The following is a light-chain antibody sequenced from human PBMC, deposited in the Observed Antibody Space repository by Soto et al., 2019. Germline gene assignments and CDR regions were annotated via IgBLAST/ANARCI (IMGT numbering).Light chain of an antibody. Sequence: EIVLTQSPATLSLSPGERATLSCRASQSVSSYLAWYQQKPGQAPRLLIYDASNRATGIPARFSGSGSGTDFTLTISSLEPEDFAVYHCQQRSNWPSAFTFGPGTEVDIK. J-gene: IGKJ3*01. V-gene: IGKV3-11*01. CDR1: QSVSSY. CDR3: QQRSNWPSAFT. CDR2: DAS.